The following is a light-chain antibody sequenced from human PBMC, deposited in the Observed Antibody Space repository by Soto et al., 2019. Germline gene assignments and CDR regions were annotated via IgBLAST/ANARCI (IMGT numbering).Light chain of an antibody. J-gene: IGKJ5*01. Sequence: EIVLTQSPATLSLSPGERATLSCRASQPITTYLAWYQQKPGQPPRLLIYGASNRATGIPARFSGSGSGTDFTLTISNLEPEDFAVYYCQQRSNWPANFGQGTRLEIK. CDR1: QPITTY. CDR2: GAS. V-gene: IGKV3-11*01. CDR3: QQRSNWPAN.